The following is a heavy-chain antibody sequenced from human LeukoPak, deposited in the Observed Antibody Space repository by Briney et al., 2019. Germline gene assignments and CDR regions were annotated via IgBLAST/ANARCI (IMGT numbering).Heavy chain of an antibody. CDR1: GYTFTSYD. V-gene: IGHV1-8*01. D-gene: IGHD3-10*01. CDR2: MNPNSGNT. J-gene: IGHJ6*02. CDR3: ARSGLPMVRGVIIKSYYYYGMDV. Sequence: ASVKVSCKASGYTFTSYDINWVRQATGQGLEWMGWMNPNSGNTGYAQKFQGRVTMTRNTPISTAYMELSSLRSEDTAVYYCARSGLPMVRGVIIKSYYYYGMDVWDQGTTVTVSS.